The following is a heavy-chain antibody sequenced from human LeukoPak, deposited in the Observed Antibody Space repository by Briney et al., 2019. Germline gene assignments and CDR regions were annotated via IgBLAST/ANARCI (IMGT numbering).Heavy chain of an antibody. V-gene: IGHV3-53*01. CDR3: ARNVLTYYYDSSGYSDY. J-gene: IGHJ4*02. Sequence: PGGSLRLSCAASGFTVSSNYMSWVRQAPGKGLEWVSVIYSGGSTYYADSVKGRFTISRGNSKNTLYLQMNSLRAEDTAVYYCARNVLTYYYDSSGYSDYWGQGTLVTVSS. CDR2: IYSGGST. CDR1: GFTVSSNY. D-gene: IGHD3-22*01.